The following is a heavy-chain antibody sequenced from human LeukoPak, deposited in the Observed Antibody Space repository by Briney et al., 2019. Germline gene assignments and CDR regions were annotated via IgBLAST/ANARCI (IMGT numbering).Heavy chain of an antibody. V-gene: IGHV4-34*01. Sequence: PSETLSLTCAVYGGSFSGYYWSWIRQPPGKGLEWIGEINHSGSTNYNPSLKSRVTISVDTSKNQFSLKLSSVTAADTAVYYCARGRIVVVPAAIVGGLTTGYFDYWGQGTLVTVSS. CDR1: GGSFSGYY. J-gene: IGHJ4*02. CDR2: INHSGST. D-gene: IGHD2-2*02. CDR3: ARGRIVVVPAAIVGGLTTGYFDY.